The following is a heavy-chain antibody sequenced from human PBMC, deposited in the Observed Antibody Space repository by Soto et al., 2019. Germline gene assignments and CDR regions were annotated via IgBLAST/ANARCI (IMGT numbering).Heavy chain of an antibody. CDR3: ARDCPDDSSGCSDY. J-gene: IGHJ4*02. V-gene: IGHV4-4*07. D-gene: IGHD3-22*01. CDR1: GGSITSYY. Sequence: QVQLQESGPGLVKPSETLSLTCTVSGGSITSYYWSWIRQPAGKGLEWIGRIYTSGSTIYNPSLKSRVTMSIDTSKKQLSLTLSTVTAADTAVYYCARDCPDDSSGCSDYWGQGTLVTVSS. CDR2: IYTSGST.